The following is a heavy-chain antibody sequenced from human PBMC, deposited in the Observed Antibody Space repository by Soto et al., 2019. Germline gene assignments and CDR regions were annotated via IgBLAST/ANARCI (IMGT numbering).Heavy chain of an antibody. V-gene: IGHV4-31*03. D-gene: IGHD3-3*01. Sequence: PSETLSLTCTVSGGSISSGGYYWSWIRQHPGKGLEWIGYIYYSGSTYYNPSPKSRVTISVDTSKNQSSLKLSSVTAADTAVYYCARGRYDFWSGNWFDPWGQGTLVTVSS. CDR2: IYYSGST. J-gene: IGHJ5*02. CDR3: ARGRYDFWSGNWFDP. CDR1: GGSISSGGYY.